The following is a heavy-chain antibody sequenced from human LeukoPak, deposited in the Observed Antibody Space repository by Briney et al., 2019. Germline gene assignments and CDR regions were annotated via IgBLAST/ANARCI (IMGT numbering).Heavy chain of an antibody. CDR3: VRGNDYGGPHY. CDR2: IDRDGSRI. D-gene: IGHD4-23*01. J-gene: IGHJ4*02. V-gene: IGHV3-74*01. Sequence: QTGGSLRLSCVGSGFTFSTFAMHWVRQAPGKGLVWVSRIDRDGSRINYADSVKGRFTISRDNGKNTLFLQMNSLRAEDAAVYYCVRGNDYGGPHYWGQGTLVTVSS. CDR1: GFTFSTFA.